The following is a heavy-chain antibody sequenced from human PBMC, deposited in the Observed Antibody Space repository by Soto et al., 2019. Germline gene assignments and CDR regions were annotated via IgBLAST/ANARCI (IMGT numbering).Heavy chain of an antibody. CDR3: ARGAGSAYYVDS. CDR1: GFTFSSYW. V-gene: IGHV3-74*01. D-gene: IGHD3-22*01. Sequence: EVQLVESGGGLVQPGGSLRLSCAASGFTFSSYWMHWVRQAPGKGLVWVSRINFYGSTTNYADFVKGQFTISRDNAKNTVYLQMNSLRAEDTAVYYGARGAGSAYYVDSWGQGTLVTVSS. CDR2: INFYGSTT. J-gene: IGHJ4*02.